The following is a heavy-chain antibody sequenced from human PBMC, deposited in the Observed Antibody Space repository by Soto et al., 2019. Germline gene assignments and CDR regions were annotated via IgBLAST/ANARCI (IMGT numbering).Heavy chain of an antibody. CDR3: ARVGITMVRGAKPLDY. J-gene: IGHJ4*02. CDR1: GFTFSSYA. Sequence: QVQLVESGGGVVQPGRSLRLSCAASGFTFSSYAMHWVRQAPGKGLEWVAVISYDGSNKYYADSVKGRFTISRDNSKNTLYLQMNSLRAEDTAVYYCARVGITMVRGAKPLDYWGQGTLVTVSS. D-gene: IGHD3-10*01. CDR2: ISYDGSNK. V-gene: IGHV3-30-3*01.